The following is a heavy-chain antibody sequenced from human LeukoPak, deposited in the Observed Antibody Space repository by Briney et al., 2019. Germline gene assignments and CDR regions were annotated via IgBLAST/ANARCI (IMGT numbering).Heavy chain of an antibody. V-gene: IGHV1-46*01. CDR2: INPSGGST. J-gene: IGHJ3*02. CDR1: GYTFTSYY. CDR3: ARDSSTTGYSTSSAFDI. Sequence: ASVKVSCKASGYTFTSYYMHWVRQAPGQGLEWMGIINPSGGSTSYAQKFQGRVTMTRDTSTSTAYMELSSLRSEDTAVYYCARDSSTTGYSTSSAFDIWGQGTMVTVSS. D-gene: IGHD6-13*01.